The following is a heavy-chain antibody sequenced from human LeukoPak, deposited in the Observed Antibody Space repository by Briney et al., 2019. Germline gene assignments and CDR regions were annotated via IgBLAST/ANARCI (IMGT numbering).Heavy chain of an antibody. CDR2: IHYSGST. CDR3: ARQGPNYYDSSGYYLPLEYFDY. D-gene: IGHD3-22*01. CDR1: GGSISSFY. J-gene: IGHJ4*02. V-gene: IGHV4-59*08. Sequence: SETLSLTCTVSGGSISSFYWSWIRQPPGKGLEWIGYIHYSGSTNYNTSLKSRVTISVDTSKNQFSLKLSSVTAADTAVYYCARQGPNYYDSSGYYLPLEYFDYWGQGTLVTVSS.